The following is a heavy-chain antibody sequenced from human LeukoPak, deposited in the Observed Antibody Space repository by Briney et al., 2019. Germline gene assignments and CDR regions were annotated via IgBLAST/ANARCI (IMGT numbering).Heavy chain of an antibody. CDR1: GFTFSTYA. J-gene: IGHJ4*02. Sequence: PGGSLRLSCAASGFTFSTYAMSWVRQAPGKGLEWVSSISGGGDSTHYEDSVKGRFSISRDNSKNTLYLQMNSLRAEDTAVYYCAKDIAQGYTFGSIEQDYWGQGTLVTVSS. CDR2: ISGGGDST. D-gene: IGHD5-18*01. V-gene: IGHV3-23*01. CDR3: AKDIAQGYTFGSIEQDY.